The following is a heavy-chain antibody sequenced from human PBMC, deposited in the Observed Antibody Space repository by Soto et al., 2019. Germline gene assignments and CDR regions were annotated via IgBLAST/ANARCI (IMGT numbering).Heavy chain of an antibody. Sequence: SETLSLTCTVSGGSISSYYWSWIRQPPGKGLEWIGYIYYSGSTNYNPSLKSRVTISVDTSKNQFSLKLSSVTAADTAVYYCARYAWPPAYNWFDPWGQGTLVTVSS. CDR2: IYYSGST. V-gene: IGHV4-59*01. CDR1: GGSISSYY. J-gene: IGHJ5*02. CDR3: ARYAWPPAYNWFDP. D-gene: IGHD2-2*01.